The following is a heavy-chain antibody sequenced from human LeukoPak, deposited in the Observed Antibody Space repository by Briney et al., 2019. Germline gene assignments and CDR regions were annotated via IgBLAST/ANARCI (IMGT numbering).Heavy chain of an antibody. CDR2: IKEDGSEN. J-gene: IGHJ4*02. CDR1: GFTFSNSW. CDR3: ARVVVYFDY. D-gene: IGHD6-6*01. Sequence: GGSLRLSCAASGFTFSNSWMSWLRQAPGQGLEWVAHIKEDGSENSYVDSVKGRFTISRDNAKNSLYLQMNSLRAEDTAVYYCARVVVYFDYWGQGTLVTVSS. V-gene: IGHV3-7*04.